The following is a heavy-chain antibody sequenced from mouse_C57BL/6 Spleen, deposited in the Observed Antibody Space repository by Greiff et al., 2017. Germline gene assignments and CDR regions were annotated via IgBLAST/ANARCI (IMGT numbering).Heavy chain of an antibody. D-gene: IGHD4-1*01. J-gene: IGHJ1*03. V-gene: IGHV1-69*01. CDR1: GYTFTSYW. Sequence: QVQLQQSGAELVMPGASVKLSCKASGYTFTSYWMHWVKQRPGQGLEWIGEIDPSDSYTNYNQKFKGKSTLTVDKSSSTAYMQLSSLTSEDSAVYYCARALTGADWYFDVWGTGTTVTVSS. CDR2: IDPSDSYT. CDR3: ARALTGADWYFDV.